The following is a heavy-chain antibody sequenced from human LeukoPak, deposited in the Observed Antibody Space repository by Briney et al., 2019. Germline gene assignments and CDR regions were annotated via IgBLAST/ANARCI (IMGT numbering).Heavy chain of an antibody. CDR2: INGSGEKT. D-gene: IGHD3-22*01. Sequence: GGSLRLSCAGSGFTFSKYVMSWVRQAPGKGREGVSGINGSGEKTYYEDSVRGRFTISRDNSKNTLYLQMNSLRAEDTALYYCAKEELTNPYYHDSSGYPNDAFDIWGQGTMVTVSS. CDR3: AKEELTNPYYHDSSGYPNDAFDI. CDR1: GFTFSKYV. V-gene: IGHV3-23*01. J-gene: IGHJ3*02.